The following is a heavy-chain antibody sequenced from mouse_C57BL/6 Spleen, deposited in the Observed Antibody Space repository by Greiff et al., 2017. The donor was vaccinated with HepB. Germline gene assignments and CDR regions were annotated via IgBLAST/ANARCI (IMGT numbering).Heavy chain of an antibody. D-gene: IGHD1-1*01. CDR3: ARNPYYYGSSSYYYAMDY. J-gene: IGHJ4*01. V-gene: IGHV2-2*01. Sequence: QVQLQQSGPGLVQPSQSLSITCTVSGFSLTSYGVHWVRQSPGKSLEWLGVIWSGGSTDYNAAFISRLSISKDNSKSQVFFKMNSLQADDTAIYYCARNPYYYGSSSYYYAMDYWGQGTSVTVSS. CDR1: GFSLTSYG. CDR2: IWSGGST.